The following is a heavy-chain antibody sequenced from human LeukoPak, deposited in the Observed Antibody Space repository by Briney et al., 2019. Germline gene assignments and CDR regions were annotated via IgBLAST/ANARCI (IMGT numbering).Heavy chain of an antibody. V-gene: IGHV3-23*01. D-gene: IGHD3-9*01. CDR1: GFTFSSYA. CDR3: AKDFGRYFDWPRALDY. Sequence: GGSLRLSCAASGFTFSSYAMSWVRQAPGKGLEWVSAISGSGGSTYYADSVKGRFTISRDNSKNTLYLQMNSLRAEDTAVYYCAKDFGRYFDWPRALDYWGQGTLVTVSS. CDR2: ISGSGGST. J-gene: IGHJ4*02.